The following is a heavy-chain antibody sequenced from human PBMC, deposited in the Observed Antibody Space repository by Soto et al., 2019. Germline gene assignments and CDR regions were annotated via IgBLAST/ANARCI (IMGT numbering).Heavy chain of an antibody. CDR2: INHSGST. CDR3: ARRSLYDILTGYLYPRPFDY. Sequence: PSETLSLTCAVYGGSFSGYYWSWIRQPPGKGLEWIGEINHSGSTNYNPSLKSRVTISVDTSKNQFSLKLSSVTAADTAVYYCARRSLYDILTGYLYPRPFDYWGQGTLVTVSS. V-gene: IGHV4-34*01. D-gene: IGHD3-9*01. CDR1: GGSFSGYY. J-gene: IGHJ4*02.